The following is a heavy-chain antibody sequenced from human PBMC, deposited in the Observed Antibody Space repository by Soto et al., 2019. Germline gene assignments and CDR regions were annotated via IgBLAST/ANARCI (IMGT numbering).Heavy chain of an antibody. Sequence: GGSLRLSCAASGFTFSDHYMDWVRLAPGKGLEWVGRIKNKTNNYTTQYAASVKDRFTISRDDSKSSLYLQMDSLKTEDTAVYFCSTKINIVTTRSDYWGHGSLVTVSS. D-gene: IGHD5-12*01. CDR2: IKNKTNNYTT. J-gene: IGHJ4*01. V-gene: IGHV3-72*01. CDR3: STKINIVTTRSDY. CDR1: GFTFSDHY.